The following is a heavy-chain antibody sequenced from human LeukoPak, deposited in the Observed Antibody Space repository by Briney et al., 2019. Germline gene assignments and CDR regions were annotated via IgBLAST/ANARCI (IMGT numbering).Heavy chain of an antibody. J-gene: IGHJ4*02. CDR1: GGTFSSYA. D-gene: IGHD6-6*01. CDR3: ARVARGRSSAVDYFDY. V-gene: IGHV1-69*05. CDR2: IIPIFGTA. Sequence: SVKVSCKASGGTFSSYAISWVRQAPGQGLEWMGGIIPIFGTANYAQKFQGRVTITTDESTSTAYMELSSLRSEDTAVYYRARVARGRSSAVDYFDYWGKGTLVTVSS.